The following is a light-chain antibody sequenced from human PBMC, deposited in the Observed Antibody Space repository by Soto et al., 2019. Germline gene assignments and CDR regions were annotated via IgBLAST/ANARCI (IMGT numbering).Light chain of an antibody. CDR1: NTDIGGHKY. CDR3: RSYTGTNNFVL. J-gene: IGLJ2*01. V-gene: IGLV2-8*01. CDR2: EVS. Sequence: QSALTQPPSASGSPGQSVTISCTGTNTDIGGHKYVSWYQHHPGKAPKLIIYEVSERPSGVPDRFSGSKSGNAASLTVSGLQADDEAIYYCRSYTGTNNFVLFGGGTKVTVL.